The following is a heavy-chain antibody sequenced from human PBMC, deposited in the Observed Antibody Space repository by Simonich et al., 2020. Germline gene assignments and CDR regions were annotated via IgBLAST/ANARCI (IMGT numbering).Heavy chain of an antibody. J-gene: IGHJ4*02. CDR1: GYTFTGYY. D-gene: IGHD1-1*01. CDR3: ASSKRGYNWNDFDY. CDR2: NNPDRGGT. Sequence: QVQLVQSGAEVKKPGASVKVSCKASGYTFTGYYMHWVRQAPGQGLDGMGWNNPDRGGTNYAKKFQGRVTMTRDTSNSTAYMELSRLRSDDTAVDYCASSKRGYNWNDFDYWGQGTLVTVSS. V-gene: IGHV1-2*02.